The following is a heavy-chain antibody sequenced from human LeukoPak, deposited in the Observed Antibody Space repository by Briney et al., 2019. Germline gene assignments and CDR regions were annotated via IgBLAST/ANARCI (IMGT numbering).Heavy chain of an antibody. D-gene: IGHD3-3*01. CDR2: ISYDGSNK. CDR3: AKSTPLRFLESGYMDV. Sequence: GGSLRLSCAASGFTFSSYAMHWVRQAPGKGLEWVAVISYDGSNKYYADSVKGRFTISRDNSKNTLYLQMNSLRAEDTAVYYCAKSTPLRFLESGYMDVWGKGTTVTVSS. CDR1: GFTFSSYA. V-gene: IGHV3-30-3*02. J-gene: IGHJ6*03.